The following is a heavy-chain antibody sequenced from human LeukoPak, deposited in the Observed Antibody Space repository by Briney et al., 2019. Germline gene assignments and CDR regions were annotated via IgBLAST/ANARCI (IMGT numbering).Heavy chain of an antibody. CDR3: ARGSGSYLRTPFDY. CDR2: ISYDGSNK. V-gene: IGHV3-30*03. J-gene: IGHJ4*02. Sequence: PGRSLRLSCAASGFTFSSYGMHWVRQAPGKGLEWVAVISYDGSNKYYADSVKGRFTISRDNAKNSLYLQMNSLRAEDTAVYYCARGSGSYLRTPFDYWGQGTLVTVSS. CDR1: GFTFSSYG. D-gene: IGHD1-26*01.